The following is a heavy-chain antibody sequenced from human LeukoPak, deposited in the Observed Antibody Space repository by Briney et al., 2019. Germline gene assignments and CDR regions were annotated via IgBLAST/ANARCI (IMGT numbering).Heavy chain of an antibody. V-gene: IGHV4-34*01. CDR3: ARARYSGYDRYYYYMDV. J-gene: IGHJ6*03. D-gene: IGHD5-12*01. Sequence: SETLPLTCAVYGGSFSGYYWSWIRQPPGKGLEWIGEINHSGSTNYNPSLKSRVTISVDTSKNQFSLKLSSVTAADTAVYYCARARYSGYDRYYYYMDVWGKGTTVTVSS. CDR1: GGSFSGYY. CDR2: INHSGST.